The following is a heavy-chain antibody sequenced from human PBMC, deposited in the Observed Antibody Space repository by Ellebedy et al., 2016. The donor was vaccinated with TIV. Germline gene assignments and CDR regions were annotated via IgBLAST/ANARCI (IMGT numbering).Heavy chain of an antibody. CDR3: ARVKGYCSTASCLYFDY. J-gene: IGHJ4*02. D-gene: IGHD2-2*01. CDR2: IIPIFGTA. Sequence: AASVKVSCKASGGTFSNYAISWVRQAPGQGLEWMGGIIPIFGTAKFAQKLQGRVTLTADESTSTAYMELSSLKSEDTAVYYCARVKGYCSTASCLYFDYWGQGTLVTVSS. V-gene: IGHV1-69*13. CDR1: GGTFSNYA.